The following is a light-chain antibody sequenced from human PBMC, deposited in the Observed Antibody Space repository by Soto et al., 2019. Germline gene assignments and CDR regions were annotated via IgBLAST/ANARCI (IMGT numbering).Light chain of an antibody. Sequence: DIQMTQSPSTLSASVGDRVTITCRASQSISSYLAWYQQKPGKAPKVLIFDASSLESGVPSRFSGSGSGTEFTLSISGLQHDDFETYYCQQYHTYPWTLRQGTKVDIK. CDR2: DAS. V-gene: IGKV1-5*01. J-gene: IGKJ1*01. CDR1: QSISSY. CDR3: QQYHTYPWT.